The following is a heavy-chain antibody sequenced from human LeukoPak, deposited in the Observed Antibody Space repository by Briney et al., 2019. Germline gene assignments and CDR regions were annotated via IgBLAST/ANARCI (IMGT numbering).Heavy chain of an antibody. CDR1: GGSFSGYY. Sequence: SETLSLTCAVYGGSFSGYYWSWIRQPPGKGLEWIGEINHSGSTNYNPSLKSRVTISVDTSKNQFSLKLSSVTAADTAVYYCARTGYCSSTSCYIFRRGHAFDIWGQGTMVTVSS. CDR3: ARTGYCSSTSCYIFRRGHAFDI. CDR2: INHSGST. V-gene: IGHV4-34*01. J-gene: IGHJ3*02. D-gene: IGHD2-2*02.